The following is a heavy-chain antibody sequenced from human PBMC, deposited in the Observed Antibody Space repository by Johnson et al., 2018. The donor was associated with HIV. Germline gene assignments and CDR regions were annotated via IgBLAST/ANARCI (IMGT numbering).Heavy chain of an antibody. Sequence: VQLVESGGGLVQPGRSLRLSCAASGFTFDDYAMHWVRQAPGMGLEWVSGISWNSGSIGYADSVKGRFTISRDNAKNSLYLQMNSLRAEDTALYYCAKDNGEDAFDIWGQGTMVTVSS. CDR1: GFTFDDYA. V-gene: IGHV3-9*01. CDR2: ISWNSGSI. D-gene: IGHD4-17*01. J-gene: IGHJ3*02. CDR3: AKDNGEDAFDI.